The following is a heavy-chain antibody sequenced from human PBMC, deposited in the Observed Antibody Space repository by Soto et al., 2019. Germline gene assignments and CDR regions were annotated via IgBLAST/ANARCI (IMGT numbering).Heavy chain of an antibody. D-gene: IGHD3-22*01. CDR3: ARDYYKYYDSSGYYRSPAY. CDR2: ISYDGSDK. Sequence: GGSLRLSCAASGFTLSSYAMHWVRQAPCKGLEWVALISYDGSDKDYADSVKGRFTISRDNSRNTLFLQMNSLRAEDTAVYYCARDYYKYYDSSGYYRSPAYWGQGTLVTVSS. J-gene: IGHJ4*02. V-gene: IGHV3-30-3*01. CDR1: GFTLSSYA.